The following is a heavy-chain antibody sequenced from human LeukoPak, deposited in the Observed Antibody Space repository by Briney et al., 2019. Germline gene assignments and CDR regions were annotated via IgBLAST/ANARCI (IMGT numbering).Heavy chain of an antibody. CDR2: IYYSGTT. J-gene: IGHJ5*02. V-gene: IGHV4-31*03. CDR1: XXXXSXXGYX. D-gene: IGHD3-10*01. Sequence: QXLXLTCTXXXXXXSXXGYXXXWXXXXXXXGXXWIGYIYYSGTTYYNPSLKSRVTISVDTSKNQFSLKLSSVTAADTAVYYCARESRGRNWFDPWGQGTLVTVSS. CDR3: ARESRGRNWFDP.